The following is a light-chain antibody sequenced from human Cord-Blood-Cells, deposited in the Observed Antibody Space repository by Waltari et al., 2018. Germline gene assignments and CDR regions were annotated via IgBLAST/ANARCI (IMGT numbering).Light chain of an antibody. V-gene: IGLV2-14*01. CDR3: SSYTSSSTLDVV. J-gene: IGLJ2*01. Sequence: QSALTQPASVSGSPGQSITISCTGTSSDVGGYNYVSWYQQHPGKAPKLMIYEVSNRPSGVLNRFSGSKSGNTASLTISGLQAEDEADYYCSSYTSSSTLDVVFGGGTKLTVL. CDR1: SSDVGGYNY. CDR2: EVS.